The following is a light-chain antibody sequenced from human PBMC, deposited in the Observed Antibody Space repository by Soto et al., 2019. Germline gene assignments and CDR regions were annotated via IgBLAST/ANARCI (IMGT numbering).Light chain of an antibody. V-gene: IGKV1-39*01. Sequence: DIQMTQSPSSLSASVGDRVTITCRASQSISSYFNWYQQKPGKAPKLLIYAASSLQSGVPSRFSCSGSGTDFTLTISSQPPEVFATYYYQQSYSTPSFGGGTKVEIK. CDR3: QQSYSTPS. J-gene: IGKJ4*01. CDR1: QSISSY. CDR2: AAS.